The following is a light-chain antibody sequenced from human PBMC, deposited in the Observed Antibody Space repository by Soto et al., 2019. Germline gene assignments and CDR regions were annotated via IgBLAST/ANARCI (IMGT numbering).Light chain of an antibody. CDR3: QQFNSYRT. J-gene: IGKJ1*01. CDR1: QGISSA. CDR2: DAS. V-gene: IGKV1-13*02. Sequence: ALPLTQSPSSLSASVGDRVTITCRASQGISSALAWYQQKPGKAPKLLIYDASSLESGVPSRFSGSGSGTDFTLTISSLQPEDFATYYCQQFNSYRTFGQGTKVEIK.